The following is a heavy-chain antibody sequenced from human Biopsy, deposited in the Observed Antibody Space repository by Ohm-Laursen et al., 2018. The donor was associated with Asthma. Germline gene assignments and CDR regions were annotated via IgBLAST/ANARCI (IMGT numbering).Heavy chain of an antibody. D-gene: IGHD3-22*01. Sequence: TLSLTCTVSYGSITSGGYYWTWIRQHPGKGLEWIGFVYYSGCTYYNQSLKSRVSISIDTSKNQYSLKLSSVTAAGTAVYYCARAQDYYDSRGYYRSFDYWGQGTLVTASS. V-gene: IGHV4-31*03. CDR3: ARAQDYYDSRGYYRSFDY. J-gene: IGHJ4*02. CDR2: VYYSGCT. CDR1: YGSITSGGYY.